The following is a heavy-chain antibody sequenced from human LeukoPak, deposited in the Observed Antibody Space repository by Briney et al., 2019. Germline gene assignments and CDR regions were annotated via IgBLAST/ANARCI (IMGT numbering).Heavy chain of an antibody. CDR1: GGSFSGYY. J-gene: IGHJ3*02. D-gene: IGHD3-22*01. CDR2: INHSGST. CDR3: ARGEYYYDIRGAFDI. V-gene: IGHV4-34*01. Sequence: PSETLSLTCAVYGGSFSGYYWSWIRQPPGKGLEWIGEINHSGSTNYNPSLKSRVTISVDTSKNQFSLKLSSVTAADTAVYYCARGEYYYDIRGAFDIWGQGTMVTVSS.